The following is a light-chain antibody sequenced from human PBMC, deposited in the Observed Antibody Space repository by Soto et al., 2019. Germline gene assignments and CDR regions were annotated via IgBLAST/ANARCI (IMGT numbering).Light chain of an antibody. CDR3: SSYTSSSTPFYV. CDR2: DVS. J-gene: IGLJ1*01. V-gene: IGLV2-14*01. CDR1: NSDVGGYNY. Sequence: QCVLTQPASVPGSAGQSITISCTGTNSDVGGYNYVSWYQQHPGKAPKLMIYDVSNRPSGVSNRFSGSKSGNTASLTISGLQAEDEADYYCSSYTSSSTPFYVFGTGTKVTVL.